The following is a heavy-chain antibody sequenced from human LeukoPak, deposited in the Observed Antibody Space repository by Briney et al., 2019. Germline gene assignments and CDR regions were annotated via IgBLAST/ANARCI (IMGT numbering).Heavy chain of an antibody. CDR3: ARQLVVVVPAEFDY. V-gene: IGHV4-59*01. J-gene: IGHJ4*02. D-gene: IGHD2-2*01. CDR2: IYSTGST. Sequence: SETLSLTCSVSGGSISSYYWSWIRQPPGKGLEWIGYIYSTGSTNYNPSLKSRVTISVDTSKNQFSLKLTSVTAADTAVYYCARQLVVVVPAEFDYWGQGTLVTVSS. CDR1: GGSISSYY.